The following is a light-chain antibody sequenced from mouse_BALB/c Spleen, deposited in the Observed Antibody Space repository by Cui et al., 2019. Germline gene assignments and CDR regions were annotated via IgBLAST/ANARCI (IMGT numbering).Light chain of an antibody. CDR1: QNVGTN. CDR3: QQYNSYPLT. Sequence: DIVMTQPQKFMSPSVVDRVSVTCKASQNVGTNVAWYQQKPGQSPKALIYSASYRYSGVPDRFTGSGSGTDFTLTISNVQSEDLAEYFCQQYNSYPLTFGAGTKLELK. J-gene: IGKJ5*01. V-gene: IGKV6-15*01. CDR2: SAS.